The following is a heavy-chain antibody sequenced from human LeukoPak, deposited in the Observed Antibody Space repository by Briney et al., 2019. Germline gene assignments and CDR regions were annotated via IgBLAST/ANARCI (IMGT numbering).Heavy chain of an antibody. D-gene: IGHD2-2*01. V-gene: IGHV1-8*02. J-gene: IGHJ5*02. Sequence: RASVKVSCKASGGTFSSYDISWVRQAPGQGLEWMGWINPNSGGTNYAQKFQGRVTMTRDMSTSTVYMELSSLRSEDTAVYYCARDEIVVVPAAIRGTGWFDPWGQGTLVTVSS. CDR1: GGTFSSYD. CDR3: ARDEIVVVPAAIRGTGWFDP. CDR2: INPNSGGT.